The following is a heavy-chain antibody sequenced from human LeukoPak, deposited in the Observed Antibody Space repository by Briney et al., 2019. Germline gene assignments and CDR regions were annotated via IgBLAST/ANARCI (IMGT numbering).Heavy chain of an antibody. Sequence: GGSLRLSCAASGFTFSSYTMNWVRQAPGKGLEWISYISSSRSTIYYTDSVKGRFTISRDNAKNSLYLQMNSLRAEDTAVYYCTKGDYHAYWGQGTLATVSS. CDR2: ISSSRSTI. J-gene: IGHJ4*02. D-gene: IGHD2-8*01. CDR3: TKGDYHAY. V-gene: IGHV3-48*01. CDR1: GFTFSSYT.